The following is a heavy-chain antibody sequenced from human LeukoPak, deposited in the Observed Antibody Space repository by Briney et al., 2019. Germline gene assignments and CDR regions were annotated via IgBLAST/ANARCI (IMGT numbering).Heavy chain of an antibody. CDR3: ARSTEYYFDY. D-gene: IGHD3-10*01. J-gene: IGHJ4*02. Sequence: ASVQVSCKASGGTFSSYSISWVRQAPGQGLAWMGGIIPIFGTANYAQKFQGRVTITTDESTSTAYMELSSLRSEDTAVYYCARSTEYYFDYWGQGTLVTVPS. V-gene: IGHV1-69*05. CDR1: GGTFSSYS. CDR2: IIPIFGTA.